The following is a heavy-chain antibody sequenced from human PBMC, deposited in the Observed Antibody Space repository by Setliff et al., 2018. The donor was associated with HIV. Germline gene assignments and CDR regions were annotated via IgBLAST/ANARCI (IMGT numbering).Heavy chain of an antibody. J-gene: IGHJ4*02. CDR2: IIPVFGTT. CDR3: AVNYDSSGYYGRHFDY. V-gene: IGHV1-69*13. Sequence: SVKVSCKASGGTFSSYAISWVRQAPGQGLDWMGGIIPVFGTTNYAQKFQGRITITADESTSTAYMELSSLRSEDTAVYYCAVNYDSSGYYGRHFDYWGQGTLVTVSS. CDR1: GGTFSSYA. D-gene: IGHD3-22*01.